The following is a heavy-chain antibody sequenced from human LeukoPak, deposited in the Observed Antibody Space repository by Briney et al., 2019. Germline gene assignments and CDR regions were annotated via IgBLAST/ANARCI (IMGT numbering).Heavy chain of an antibody. V-gene: IGHV3-30-3*01. CDR3: ARGDTSANYYFFDY. D-gene: IGHD3-22*01. CDR2: ISYDGGNK. Sequence: GGSLRLSCAASGFTVSSNYMSWVRQAPGKGLEWVAVISYDGGNKYYTDSVKGRFTISRDNSKNTLYLQMNSLRTEDTAVYYCARGDTSANYYFFDYWGQGTLVSVSS. CDR1: GFTVSSNY. J-gene: IGHJ4*02.